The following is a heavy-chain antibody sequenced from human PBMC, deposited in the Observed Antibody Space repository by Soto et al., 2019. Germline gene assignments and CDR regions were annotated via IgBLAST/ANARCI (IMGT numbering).Heavy chain of an antibody. V-gene: IGHV5-51*01. J-gene: IGHJ6*02. CDR3: ARQPSNGQWYV. CDR1: GYSFTSYW. D-gene: IGHD6-19*01. Sequence: PGESLKISCQGSGYSFTSYWIGWVRQMPGEGLEGMAIIYPGDSDIRYNPSFQGQVTISADKSISTAYLQWSSLKASDTAMYYCARQPSNGQWYVWGQGTTVTVSS. CDR2: IYPGDSDI.